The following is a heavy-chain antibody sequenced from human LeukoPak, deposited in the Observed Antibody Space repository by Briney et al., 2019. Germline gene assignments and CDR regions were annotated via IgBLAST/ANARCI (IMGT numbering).Heavy chain of an antibody. CDR2: IYTSGST. J-gene: IGHJ4*02. CDR3: ARGDDSSGYYYFDY. Sequence: SQTLSLTCTVSGGSISSGSYYWSWIRQPAGKGLEWIGRIYTSGSTNYNPSLKSRVTMSVDTSKNQFSLKLSSVTAADTAVYYCARGDDSSGYYYFDYWGQGTLVTVSS. D-gene: IGHD3-22*01. CDR1: GGSISSGSYY. V-gene: IGHV4-61*02.